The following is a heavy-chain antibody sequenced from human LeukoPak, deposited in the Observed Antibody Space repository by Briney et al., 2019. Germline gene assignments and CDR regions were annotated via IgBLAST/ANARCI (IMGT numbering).Heavy chain of an antibody. V-gene: IGHV3-30*18. D-gene: IGHD2-2*01. CDR2: ISYDGSNK. CDR3: AKDNGALVVVPAANFDY. CDR1: GFTFSSYG. Sequence: GRSLRLSCAASGFTFSSYGMHWVRQAPGKGLEWVAVISYDGSNKYYADSVKGRFTISRDNSKNTLYLQMNSLRAEDTAVYYCAKDNGALVVVPAANFDYWGQGTLVTVSS. J-gene: IGHJ4*02.